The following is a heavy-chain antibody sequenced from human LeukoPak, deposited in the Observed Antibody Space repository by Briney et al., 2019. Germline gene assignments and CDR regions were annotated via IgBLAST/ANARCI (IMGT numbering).Heavy chain of an antibody. CDR2: IYYSGST. CDR1: GGSISSYY. D-gene: IGHD2-2*01. V-gene: IGHV4-59*01. J-gene: IGHJ6*02. Sequence: PSETLYLTCTVSGGSISSYYWSWIRQPPGKGLGWIGYIYYSGSTNYNPSLKSRVTISVGTSKNQFSLKLSSVTAADTAVYYCARDGRLGYCSSTSCPTLSPYGMDVWGQGTTVTVSS. CDR3: ARDGRLGYCSSTSCPTLSPYGMDV.